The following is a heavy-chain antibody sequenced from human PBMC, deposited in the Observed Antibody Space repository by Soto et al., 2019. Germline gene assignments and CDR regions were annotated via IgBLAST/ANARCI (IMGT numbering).Heavy chain of an antibody. CDR1: GGSISSGDYY. CDR3: ARGVDIVLVPAVDYYYYGMDV. Sequence: SETLSLTCTVSGGSISSGDYYWSWIRQPPGKGLGWIGYIYYSGSTYYNPSLKSRVTISVDTSKNQFSLKLSSVTAADTAVYYCARGVDIVLVPAVDYYYYGMDVWGQGTTVTVSS. CDR2: IYYSGST. D-gene: IGHD2-2*01. V-gene: IGHV4-30-4*01. J-gene: IGHJ6*02.